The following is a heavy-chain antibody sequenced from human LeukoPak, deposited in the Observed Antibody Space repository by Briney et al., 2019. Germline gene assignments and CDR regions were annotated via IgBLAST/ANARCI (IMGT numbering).Heavy chain of an antibody. J-gene: IGHJ2*01. D-gene: IGHD5-12*01. CDR2: IYYSGST. CDR3: ARAWVNAMGYDSIDWYFDL. V-gene: IGHV4-59*12. Sequence: SETLSLTCTVSGGSISSYYWSWIRQPPGKGLEWIGYIYYSGSTNYNPSLKSRVTISVDTSKNQFSLKLSSVTAADTAVYYCARAWVNAMGYDSIDWYFDLWGRGTLVTVSS. CDR1: GGSISSYY.